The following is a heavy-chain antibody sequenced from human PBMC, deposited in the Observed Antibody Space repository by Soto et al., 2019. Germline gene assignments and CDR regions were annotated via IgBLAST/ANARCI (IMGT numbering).Heavy chain of an antibody. CDR3: ARGNRDIWYFDL. V-gene: IGHV3-30*04. J-gene: IGHJ2*01. Sequence: ESGGGVVQPGRSLRLSCAASEFTFSIYAMHWVRQAPGKGLEWVALISFDGRIKYYADSVKDRFTISRDNSKNTLDLQMNSLRAEDTAVYYCARGNRDIWYFDLWGRGTLVTVSS. CDR2: ISFDGRIK. CDR1: EFTFSIYA.